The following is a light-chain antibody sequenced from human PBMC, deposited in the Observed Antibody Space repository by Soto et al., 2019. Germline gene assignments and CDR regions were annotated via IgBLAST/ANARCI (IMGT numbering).Light chain of an antibody. CDR3: QTWDTGIRV. V-gene: IGLV4-69*01. CDR2: LDSYGSR. CDR1: SGHSNYA. Sequence: QLVLTQSPSASASLGASVKLTCTLSSGHSNYAIAWHQQQPEKGPRYLMKLDSYGSRSRGDGIPDRFSGSSSGAERYLTISSLQSEDEADYSCQTWDTGIRVFGGGTKLTVL. J-gene: IGLJ3*02.